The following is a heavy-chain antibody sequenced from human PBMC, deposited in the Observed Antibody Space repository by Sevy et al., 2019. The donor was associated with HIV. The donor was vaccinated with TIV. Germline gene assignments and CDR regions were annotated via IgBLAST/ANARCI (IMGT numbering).Heavy chain of an antibody. V-gene: IGHV3-23*01. J-gene: IGHJ3*01. CDR3: AKALNPALESMLEVNLRSLKGFDV. CDR1: GFTFNTHA. Sequence: GGSLRLSCAASGFTFNTHAMNWVRQAPGKGLEWVSVISGPGYGTNYADSVKGRFTISNDNSKNTLFLQMNSLRDDDTAVYYCAKALNPALESMLEVNLRSLKGFDVWGQGTMVTVSS. D-gene: IGHD3-22*01. CDR2: ISGPGYGT.